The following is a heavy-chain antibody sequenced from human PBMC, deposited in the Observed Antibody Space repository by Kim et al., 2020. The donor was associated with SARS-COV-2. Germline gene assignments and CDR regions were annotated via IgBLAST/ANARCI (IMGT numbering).Heavy chain of an antibody. CDR2: IIPILGIA. V-gene: IGHV1-69*04. J-gene: IGHJ5*02. Sequence: SVKVSCKASGGTFSSYAISWVRQAPGQGLEWMGRIIPILGIANYAQKFQGRVTITADKSTSTAYMELSSLRSEDTAVYYCARLNGAPYSVPYNWNDGAPWGQGTLVTVSS. CDR1: GGTFSSYA. D-gene: IGHD1-20*01. CDR3: ARLNGAPYSVPYNWNDGAP.